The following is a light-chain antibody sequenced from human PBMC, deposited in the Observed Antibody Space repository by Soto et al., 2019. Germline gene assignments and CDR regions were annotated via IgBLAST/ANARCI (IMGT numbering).Light chain of an antibody. J-gene: IGLJ1*01. CDR3: QSYESSLSGYV. V-gene: IGLV1-40*01. CDR1: SSNIGAGYD. Sequence: QSVLTRPPSVSGAPGQRVTISCTGSSSNIGAGYDVHWYQQLPGTAPKLLIYGNSNRPSGVPDRFSGSKPGTSASLAITGLQAEDEADYYCQSYESSLSGYVFGPGTKVTVL. CDR2: GNS.